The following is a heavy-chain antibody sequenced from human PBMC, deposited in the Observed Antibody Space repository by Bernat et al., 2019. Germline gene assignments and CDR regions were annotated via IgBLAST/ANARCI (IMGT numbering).Heavy chain of an antibody. CDR3: ARDLPRPDDYYYYGMDV. J-gene: IGHJ6*02. D-gene: IGHD5-24*01. Sequence: EVQLVESGGGLVQPGGSLRLSCAASGFTVSSNYMSWVRQAPGKGLGWVSVIYSGGSTYYADSVKGRFTISRDNSKNTLYLQMNSLRAEDTAVYYCARDLPRPDDYYYYGMDVWGQGTTVTVSS. V-gene: IGHV3-66*02. CDR2: IYSGGST. CDR1: GFTVSSNY.